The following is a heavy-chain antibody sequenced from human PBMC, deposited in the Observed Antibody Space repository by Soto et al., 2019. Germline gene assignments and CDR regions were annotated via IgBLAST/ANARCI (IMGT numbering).Heavy chain of an antibody. Sequence: ASVKVSRKVSGYTLTELSMHWVRQAPGKGLEWMGGFDPEDGEKNYAQKFQGRVTMTEDTSTDTAYMELSSLISEHTAVYYCATSYPRGHVTPFYYDCMDFWGQGTTVTVSS. D-gene: IGHD4-4*01. J-gene: IGHJ6*02. CDR2: FDPEDGEK. CDR1: GYTLTELS. V-gene: IGHV1-24*01. CDR3: ATSYPRGHVTPFYYDCMDF.